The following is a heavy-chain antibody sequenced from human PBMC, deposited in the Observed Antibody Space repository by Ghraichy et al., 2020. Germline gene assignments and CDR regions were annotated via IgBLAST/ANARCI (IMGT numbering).Heavy chain of an antibody. Sequence: GGSLILSCAASGFTFSTYAMSWVRQAPGKGLEWVSVISGGGGTTYYADSVKGRFTISRDNSKNTLYLQMNSLRAEDTAVYYCAKARSSVGATYYFDYWGQGTLVTVSS. D-gene: IGHD1-26*01. J-gene: IGHJ4*02. V-gene: IGHV3-23*01. CDR1: GFTFSTYA. CDR2: ISGGGGTT. CDR3: AKARSSVGATYYFDY.